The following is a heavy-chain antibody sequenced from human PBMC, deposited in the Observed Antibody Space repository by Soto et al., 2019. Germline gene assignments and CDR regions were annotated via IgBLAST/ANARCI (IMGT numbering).Heavy chain of an antibody. CDR1: GGSINDHY. V-gene: IGHV4-59*11. J-gene: IGHJ4*02. CDR3: ARANWYFDY. D-gene: IGHD7-27*01. CDR2: IYYSGST. Sequence: PSETLSLTCTVSGGSINDHYWSWIRQPPGQGLEWIGYIYYSGSTNYSPSLKSRVTISVDTSKNQFSLKLSSLTAADTAINYCARANWYFDYWGQGTLVTVSS.